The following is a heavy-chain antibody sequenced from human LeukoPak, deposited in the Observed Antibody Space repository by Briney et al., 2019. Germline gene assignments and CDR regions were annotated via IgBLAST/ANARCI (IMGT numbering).Heavy chain of an antibody. CDR2: INHSGST. J-gene: IGHJ4*02. CDR3: ARGTAAGTFA. Sequence: SGTLSLTCAVSGGSIGISNWWSWVRQSPGKGLEWIGEINHSGSTNYNSSLKSRVIISVNTSKNQFSLKLSSVTAADTAVYYCARGTAAGTFAWGQGTLVTVSS. D-gene: IGHD6-13*01. CDR1: GGSIGISNW. V-gene: IGHV4-4*02.